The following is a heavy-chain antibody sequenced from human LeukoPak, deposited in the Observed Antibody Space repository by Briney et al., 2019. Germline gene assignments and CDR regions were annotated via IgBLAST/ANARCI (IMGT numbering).Heavy chain of an antibody. D-gene: IGHD2-21*02. CDR2: IYHSVTT. V-gene: IGHV4-38-2*02. Sequence: SETLSLTCTVSGYSISSGYFWGWMRQPPGKGLEWIGSIYHSVTTHYNPSLKSRVTISLDTSKNQFSLKLSSVTAADAAVYYCARAYCVGDCSVLHIYFDNWGQGTLVTVSS. CDR1: GYSISSGYF. J-gene: IGHJ4*02. CDR3: ARAYCVGDCSVLHIYFDN.